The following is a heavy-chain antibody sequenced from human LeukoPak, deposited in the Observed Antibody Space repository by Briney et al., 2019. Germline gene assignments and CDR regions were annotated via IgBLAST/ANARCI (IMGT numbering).Heavy chain of an antibody. Sequence: GGSLRLSCAASGFTVSSNYMSWVRQAPRKGLEWVSVVYRAGRTYYADSVKGRFTISRDNAKNSLYLQMNSLRDEDTAVYYCARDMTFCSGGSCYSLGFDIWGQGTMVTVSS. CDR2: VYRAGRT. J-gene: IGHJ3*02. CDR1: GFTVSSNY. V-gene: IGHV3-53*01. CDR3: ARDMTFCSGGSCYSLGFDI. D-gene: IGHD2-15*01.